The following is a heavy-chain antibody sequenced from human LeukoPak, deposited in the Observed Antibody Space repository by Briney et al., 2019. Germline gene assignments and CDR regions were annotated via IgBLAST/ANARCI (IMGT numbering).Heavy chain of an antibody. V-gene: IGHV4-39*07. CDR1: GGSISSSSYY. J-gene: IGHJ4*02. CDR3: ARDLYGDHLLIDY. Sequence: SETLSLTCTVSGGSISSSSYYWGWIRQPPGKGLEWIGNIYYTGSTYYNPSLKSRVTISVDTSKNQFSLKLSSVTAADAAVYYCARDLYGDHLLIDYWGQGTLVTVSS. CDR2: IYYTGST. D-gene: IGHD4-17*01.